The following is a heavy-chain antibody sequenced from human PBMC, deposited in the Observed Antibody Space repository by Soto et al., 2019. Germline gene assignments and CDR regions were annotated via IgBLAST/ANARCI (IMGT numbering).Heavy chain of an antibody. J-gene: IGHJ5*02. CDR1: GYTFTGYY. Sequence: QVQLVQSGAEVKKPGASVKVSCKASGYTFTGYYMHWVRQAPGQGLEWMGWINPNSGGTNYAQKFQGRVTMTRDTSISTAYMELSRLRSDDTAVYYCARDYNGGDSSGYYWKGGNWFDPWGQGTLVTVSS. CDR2: INPNSGGT. V-gene: IGHV1-2*02. D-gene: IGHD3-22*01. CDR3: ARDYNGGDSSGYYWKGGNWFDP.